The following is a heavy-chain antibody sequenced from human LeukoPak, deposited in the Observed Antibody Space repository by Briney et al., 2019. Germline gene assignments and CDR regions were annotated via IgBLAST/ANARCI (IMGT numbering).Heavy chain of an antibody. CDR1: GFTFSSYA. CDR3: ASSYDILTGYPL. Sequence: GGSLRLSCAASGFTFSSYAMSWVRQAPGKGLEWVSAISGSGGSTYYADSVKGRFTISRDNAKNSLYLQMNSLRAEDTAVYYCASSYDILTGYPLWGQGTLVTVSS. V-gene: IGHV3-23*01. CDR2: ISGSGGST. D-gene: IGHD3-9*01. J-gene: IGHJ4*02.